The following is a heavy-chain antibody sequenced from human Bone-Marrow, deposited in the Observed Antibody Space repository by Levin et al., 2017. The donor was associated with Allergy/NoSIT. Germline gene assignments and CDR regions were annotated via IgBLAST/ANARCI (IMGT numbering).Heavy chain of an antibody. V-gene: IGHV1-2*02. Sequence: VASVKVSCKTSGFTFTDYYLHWVRQAPGQGLEWMGWINPNTGVTNYAQRFQGRVTMTRDTSINTAYMELTCLKSDDTAVIYCARGGSRLSDWGQGTLVTVSS. CDR1: GFTFTDYY. CDR3: ARGGSRLSD. J-gene: IGHJ4*02. CDR2: INPNTGVT. D-gene: IGHD2-15*01.